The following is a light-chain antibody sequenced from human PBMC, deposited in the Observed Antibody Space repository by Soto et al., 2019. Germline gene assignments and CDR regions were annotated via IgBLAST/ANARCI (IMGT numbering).Light chain of an antibody. CDR2: GAY. CDR3: QQYDDWPPT. CDR1: QSVRNK. Sequence: EIVMTQSPGILSMSPGERATLSCRTSQSVRNKLAWYQQKPGQPPRLLIYGAYTRATGIPARISGSGSGTEFTLTISSLQSEDFAVYYCQQYDDWPPTFGQGTTVEVK. V-gene: IGKV3-15*01. J-gene: IGKJ1*01.